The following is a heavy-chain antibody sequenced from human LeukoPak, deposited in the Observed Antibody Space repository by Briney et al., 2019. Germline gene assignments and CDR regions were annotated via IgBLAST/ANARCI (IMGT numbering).Heavy chain of an antibody. CDR1: GYTFTGYY. J-gene: IGHJ4*02. V-gene: IGHV1-2*02. CDR2: INPNSGGT. D-gene: IGHD2-21*02. CDR3: ARESRSETHIVVVTAILD. Sequence: ASVKVSCKASGYTFTGYYMHWVRQAPGQGLEWMGWINPNSGGTNYAQKFQGRVTMTRDTSISTAYMELSRLRSDDTAVYYCARESRSETHIVVVTAILDWGQGTLVTVSS.